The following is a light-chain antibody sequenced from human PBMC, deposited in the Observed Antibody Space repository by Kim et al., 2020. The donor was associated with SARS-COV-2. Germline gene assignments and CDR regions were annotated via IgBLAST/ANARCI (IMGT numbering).Light chain of an antibody. CDR3: QSYDSSNQV. J-gene: IGLJ3*02. Sequence: GKTVTSSCTGGSGSIASNYVQWYQQRPGSAPTTAIYEDNQRPSGVPDRFSGSIDSSSNSASLTISGLKTEDEADYYCQSYDSSNQVFGGGTKLTVL. CDR1: SGSIASNY. V-gene: IGLV6-57*02. CDR2: EDN.